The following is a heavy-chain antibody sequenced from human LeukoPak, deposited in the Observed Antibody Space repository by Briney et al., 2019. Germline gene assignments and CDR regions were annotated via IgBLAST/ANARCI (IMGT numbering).Heavy chain of an antibody. CDR1: GFTFDDYA. J-gene: IGHJ6*02. CDR3: ARVARLAAAGDNYYYYGMDV. V-gene: IGHV3-9*01. Sequence: GGSLRLSCAASGFTFDDYAMHWVRQAPGKGLEWVSGISWNSGSIGYADSVKGRFTISRDNAKNTLYLQMNSLRAEDTAVYYCARVARLAAAGDNYYYYGMDVWGQGTTVTVSS. CDR2: ISWNSGSI. D-gene: IGHD6-13*01.